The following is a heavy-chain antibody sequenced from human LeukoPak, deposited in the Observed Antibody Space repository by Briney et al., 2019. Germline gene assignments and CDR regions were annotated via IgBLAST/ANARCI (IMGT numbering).Heavy chain of an antibody. V-gene: IGHV4-34*01. CDR2: INHSGST. Sequence: PSETLSLTCAVYGGSFSGYYWSWIRQPPGKGLEWIGEINHSGSTNYNPSLKSRVTISVDTSKNQFSLKLSSVTAADTAVYYCARGGYLEPYDILTGSPPYFDYWGRGTLVTVSS. CDR3: ARGGYLEPYDILTGSPPYFDY. CDR1: GGSFSGYY. D-gene: IGHD3-9*01. J-gene: IGHJ4*02.